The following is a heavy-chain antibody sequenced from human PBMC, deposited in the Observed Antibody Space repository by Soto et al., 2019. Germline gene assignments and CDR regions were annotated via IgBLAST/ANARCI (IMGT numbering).Heavy chain of an antibody. Sequence: PSETLSLTCTVSGGSISSGDYYWSWIRQPPGKGLEWIGYIYYSGSTNYNPSLKSRVTISVDTSKNQFSLKLNSVTAADTAVYYCARVVGKSGDYFDSSSQGTLVTVSS. CDR2: IYYSGST. CDR3: ARVVGKSGDYFDS. J-gene: IGHJ4*02. V-gene: IGHV4-61*08. CDR1: GGSISSGDYY. D-gene: IGHD2-15*01.